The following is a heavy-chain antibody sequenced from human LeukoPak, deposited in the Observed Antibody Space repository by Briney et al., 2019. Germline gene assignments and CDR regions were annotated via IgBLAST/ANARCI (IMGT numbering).Heavy chain of an antibody. V-gene: IGHV4-59*01. J-gene: IGHJ4*02. D-gene: IGHD4-23*01. Sequence: PSETLSPTCTVSGGSISSYYWSWIRQPPGKGLEWIGYIYYSGSTNYNPSLKSRVTISVDTSKNQFSLKLSSVTAADTAVYYCARDYGGNSGYWGQGTLVTVSS. CDR1: GGSISSYY. CDR3: ARDYGGNSGY. CDR2: IYYSGST.